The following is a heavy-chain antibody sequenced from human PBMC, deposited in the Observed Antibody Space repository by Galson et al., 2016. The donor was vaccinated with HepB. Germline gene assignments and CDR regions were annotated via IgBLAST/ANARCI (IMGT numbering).Heavy chain of an antibody. Sequence: SLRLSCAASGFTFSSCGMHWIRQAPGKGLEWVAVIWYDGSNEYYADSVKGRFTISRDNSKNTLYLQMNSLRAEDTAVYYCASLGSLGSFSRGLYWGQGTLVTVSS. CDR1: GFTFSSCG. CDR2: IWYDGSNE. D-gene: IGHD3-10*01. J-gene: IGHJ4*02. CDR3: ASLGSLGSFSRGLY. V-gene: IGHV3-33*01.